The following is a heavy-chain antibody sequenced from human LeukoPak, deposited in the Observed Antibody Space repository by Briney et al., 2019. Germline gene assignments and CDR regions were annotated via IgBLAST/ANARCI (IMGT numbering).Heavy chain of an antibody. CDR1: GGSISSYY. V-gene: IGHV4-59*01. CDR2: IYYSGST. Sequence: SETLSLTCTVSGGSISSYYWSWIRQPPGKGLEWIGYIYYSGSTNYNPSLKSRVTISVDTSKNQFSLKLSSVTAADTALYYCAKGGYSSSSLYYYMDVWGKGTTVTVS. CDR3: AKGGYSSSSLYYYMDV. D-gene: IGHD6-6*01. J-gene: IGHJ6*03.